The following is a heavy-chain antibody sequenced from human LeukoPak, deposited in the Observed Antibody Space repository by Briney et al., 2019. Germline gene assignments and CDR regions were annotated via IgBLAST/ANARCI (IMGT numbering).Heavy chain of an antibody. CDR3: ASHTRGVNIHRIDY. V-gene: IGHV4-59*01. Sequence: SETLSLTCTVSGGSISSYYCSWIRQPPGKGLEWIGYIYYSGSTNYNPSLKSRVTISVDTSKNQFSLKLSSVTAADTAVYYCASHTRGVNIHRIDYWGQGTLVTVSS. D-gene: IGHD3-10*01. CDR2: IYYSGST. CDR1: GGSISSYY. J-gene: IGHJ4*02.